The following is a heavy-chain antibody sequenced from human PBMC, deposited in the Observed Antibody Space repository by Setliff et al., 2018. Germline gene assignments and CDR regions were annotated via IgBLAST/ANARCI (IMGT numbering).Heavy chain of an antibody. Sequence: PGGSLRLSCATSGFTFSDYYMSWIRQTPGKGLEWVAYISSSGSLIYYPDSVKGRLTISRDNAKKSVDLQMNSLRAEDTAVYYCATKAVAGTGGQGTLVTVSS. CDR3: ATKAVAGT. CDR1: GFTFSDYY. J-gene: IGHJ4*02. D-gene: IGHD6-19*01. CDR2: ISSSGSLI. V-gene: IGHV3-11*01.